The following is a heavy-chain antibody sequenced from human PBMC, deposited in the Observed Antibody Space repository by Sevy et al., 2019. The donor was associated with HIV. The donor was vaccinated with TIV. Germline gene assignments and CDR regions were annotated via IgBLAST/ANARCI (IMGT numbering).Heavy chain of an antibody. V-gene: IGHV1-18*01. CDR2: ISAYNRNT. Sequence: ASVKVSCKASGYTFTSYGISWVRQAPGQGLEWMGWISAYNRNTNYAQKLRGRVTMTTDTSTSTAYMELRSLRSDDTAGYYCAREGHGSGWSSPFDYWGQGTLVTVSS. J-gene: IGHJ4*02. CDR1: GYTFTSYG. CDR3: AREGHGSGWSSPFDY. D-gene: IGHD6-19*01.